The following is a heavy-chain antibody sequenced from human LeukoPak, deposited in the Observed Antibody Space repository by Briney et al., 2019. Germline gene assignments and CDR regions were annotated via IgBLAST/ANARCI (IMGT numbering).Heavy chain of an antibody. J-gene: IGHJ6*03. CDR1: GYTFTSYG. Sequence: GASVKVSCKASGYTFTSYGISWVRQAPGQGLEWMGWISAYNGNTNNAQKFQGRVTITRNTSISTAYMELSSLRSEDTAVYYCARAAGPNYYDSSGYPSPRYYYYMDVWGKGTTVTVSS. D-gene: IGHD3-22*01. CDR3: ARAAGPNYYDSSGYPSPRYYYYMDV. CDR2: ISAYNGNT. V-gene: IGHV1-18*01.